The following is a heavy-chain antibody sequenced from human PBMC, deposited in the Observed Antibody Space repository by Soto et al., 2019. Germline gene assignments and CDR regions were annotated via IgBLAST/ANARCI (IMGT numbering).Heavy chain of an antibody. J-gene: IGHJ5*02. CDR3: AMTHYDFWSGYRFDP. V-gene: IGHV3-53*01. Sequence: PGGSLRLSCAASGFTVTRNYMTWVRQAPGKGLEWVSFIAGGDNTFYADSVKGRFTISRDKSKNTLYLQMNSLRAEDTAVYYCAMTHYDFWSGYRFDPWGQGPLVTVSS. CDR1: GFTVTRNY. CDR2: IAGGDNT. D-gene: IGHD3-3*01.